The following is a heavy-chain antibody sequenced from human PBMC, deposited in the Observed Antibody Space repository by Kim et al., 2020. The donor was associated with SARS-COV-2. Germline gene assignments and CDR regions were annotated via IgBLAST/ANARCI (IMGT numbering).Heavy chain of an antibody. CDR3: ARGNSHAEVYYDY. D-gene: IGHD1-1*01. J-gene: IGHJ4*02. Sequence: AQKFQGRVTMTADESTSTAYMELSSLRSEDTAVYYWARGNSHAEVYYDYWGQGTLVTVSS. V-gene: IGHV1-69*01.